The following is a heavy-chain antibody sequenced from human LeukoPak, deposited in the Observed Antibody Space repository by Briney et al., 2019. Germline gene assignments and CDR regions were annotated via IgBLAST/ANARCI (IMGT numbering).Heavy chain of an antibody. CDR3: AKARGSWTSDAFDI. D-gene: IGHD6-13*01. CDR2: INWNSGSR. J-gene: IGHJ3*02. CDR1: GFTFDDYA. V-gene: IGHV3-9*01. Sequence: GRSLRLSCAASGFTFDDYAMHWVRQAPGKGLEWVSGINWNSGSRGYADSVKGRFTISRDNAKNSLYLQMNSLRPEDTALYYCAKARGSWTSDAFDIWGQGTMVTVSS.